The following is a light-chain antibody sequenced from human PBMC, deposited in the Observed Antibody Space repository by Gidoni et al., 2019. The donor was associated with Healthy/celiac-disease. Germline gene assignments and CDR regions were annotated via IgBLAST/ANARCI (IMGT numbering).Light chain of an antibody. CDR2: GAS. V-gene: IGKV3-20*01. Sequence: EIVLTPSPGTLSLSPGERATLSCRASQSVSNSYLAWYQQKPGQAPRLLIYGASSSATGIPDRVSGSGSGTDLTLTISRLEPEDFAVYYCQQYGSSPPYTFGQGTKLEIK. CDR3: QQYGSSPPYT. J-gene: IGKJ2*01. CDR1: QSVSNSY.